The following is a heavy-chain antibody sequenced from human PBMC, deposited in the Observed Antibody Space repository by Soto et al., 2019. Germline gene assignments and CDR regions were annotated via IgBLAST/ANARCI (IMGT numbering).Heavy chain of an antibody. CDR2: ISAYNGNT. J-gene: IGHJ1*01. CDR3: ARESRGDDGYFQH. V-gene: IGHV1-18*01. D-gene: IGHD4-17*01. CDR1: GYTFTNYG. Sequence: ASVKVSCKASGYTFTNYGISWMRQAPGQGLEWMGWISAYNGNTHYVQNLQGRVTMTTDTSTTTAYMELRSLRSDDTAVYYCARESRGDDGYFQHWGQGTLVTVSS.